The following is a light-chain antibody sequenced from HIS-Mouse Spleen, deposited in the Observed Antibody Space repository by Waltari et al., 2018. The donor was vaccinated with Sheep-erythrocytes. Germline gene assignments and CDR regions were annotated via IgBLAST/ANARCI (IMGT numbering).Light chain of an antibody. CDR3: QAWDSSTAWNVV. Sequence: SYELTQPPSVSVSPAQTASITCSGAKLGDKYACLYQQKPGQSPVLVIYQDSKRPSGIPERFSGSNSGNTATLTISGTQAMDEADYYCQAWDSSTAWNVVFGGGTKLTVL. J-gene: IGLJ2*01. V-gene: IGLV3-1*01. CDR1: KLGDKY. CDR2: QDS.